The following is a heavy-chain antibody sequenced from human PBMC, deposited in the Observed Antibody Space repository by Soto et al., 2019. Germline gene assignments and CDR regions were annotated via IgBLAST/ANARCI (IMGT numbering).Heavy chain of an antibody. CDR1: GYTFTSYG. J-gene: IGHJ4*02. V-gene: IGHV1-18*01. D-gene: IGHD3-10*01. CDR2: ISAYNGNT. Sequence: ASVKVSCKASGYTFTSYGISWVRQAPGQGLEWMGWISAYNGNTNYAQKLQGRVTMTTDTSTSTAYMELRSLRSDDTAVYYCARDLAQMVRGVTYYWGQGTLVTVSS. CDR3: ARDLAQMVRGVTYY.